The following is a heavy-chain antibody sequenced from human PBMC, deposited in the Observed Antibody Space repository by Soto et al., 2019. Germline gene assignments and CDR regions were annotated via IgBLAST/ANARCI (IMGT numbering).Heavy chain of an antibody. CDR1: GLTFSNAW. V-gene: IGHV3-15*01. CDR3: ARKGVVAASHDAFDI. D-gene: IGHD2-15*01. CDR2: IKSKSDGGTT. Sequence: PGGSLRLSCAVSGLTFSNAWITWVRQAPGKGLEWVGRIKSKSDGGTTDYGAPVQGRFTISGDDSKNTLYLQMNSLKTEDTAVYYCARKGVVAASHDAFDIWGQWTMVTVSS. J-gene: IGHJ3*02.